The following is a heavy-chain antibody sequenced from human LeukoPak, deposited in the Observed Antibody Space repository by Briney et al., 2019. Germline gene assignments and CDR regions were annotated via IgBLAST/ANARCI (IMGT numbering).Heavy chain of an antibody. CDR2: IIPIFGTA. D-gene: IGHD6-19*01. CDR1: GGTFSSYA. Sequence: ASVKVSCKASGGTFSSYAISWVRQAPGQGLEWMGGIIPIFGTANYAQKFQGRVTITTDESTSTAYMELSSLRSEDTAVYYCARGASAVAGTGFSWFDPWGQGTLVTVSS. V-gene: IGHV1-69*05. J-gene: IGHJ5*02. CDR3: ARGASAVAGTGFSWFDP.